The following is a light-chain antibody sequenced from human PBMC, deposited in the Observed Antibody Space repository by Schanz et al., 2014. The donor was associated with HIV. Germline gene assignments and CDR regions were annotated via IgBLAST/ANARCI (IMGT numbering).Light chain of an antibody. CDR3: QHFGDSRGT. J-gene: IGKJ4*02. CDR2: ATS. V-gene: IGKV3-20*01. Sequence: EIVLTQSPGSLSLSPGERATLSCRASQSVGGSQMAWYQHRRGQAPRLLFYATSFRATGVPDRFSGSGSGTDFTLTISRLGPEDFAVYYCQHFGDSRGTFGGGTKVDI. CDR1: QSVGGSQ.